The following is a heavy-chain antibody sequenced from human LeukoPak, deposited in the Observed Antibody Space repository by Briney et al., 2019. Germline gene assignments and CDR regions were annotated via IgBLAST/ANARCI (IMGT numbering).Heavy chain of an antibody. D-gene: IGHD5-24*01. CDR3: ARHLDGYNGFDP. CDR1: GGSISGSSYY. J-gene: IGHJ5*02. CDR2: IYYSGST. V-gene: IGHV4-39*01. Sequence: SETLSLTCTVPGGSISGSSYYWGWIRQPPGKDLEWIGSIYYSGSTYYNPSLKSRVTISVDTSKNQFSLKLSSVTAADTAVYYCARHLDGYNGFDPWGQGTLVTVSS.